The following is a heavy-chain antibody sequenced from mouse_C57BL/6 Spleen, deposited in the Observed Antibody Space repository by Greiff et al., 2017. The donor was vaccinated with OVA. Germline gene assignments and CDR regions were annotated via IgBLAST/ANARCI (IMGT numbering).Heavy chain of an antibody. CDR3: ANYYGSSSFAY. V-gene: IGHV1-80*01. CDR2: IYPGDGDT. Sequence: VQLVESGAELVKPGASVKISCKASGYAFSSYWMNWVKQRPGKGLEWIGQIYPGDGDTNYNGKFKGKATLTADKSSSTAYMQLSSLTSEDAAVYFCANYYGSSSFAYWGQGTLVTVSA. D-gene: IGHD1-1*01. CDR1: GYAFSSYW. J-gene: IGHJ3*01.